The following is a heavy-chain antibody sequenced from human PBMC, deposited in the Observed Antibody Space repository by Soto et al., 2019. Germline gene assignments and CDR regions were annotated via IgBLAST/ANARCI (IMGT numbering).Heavy chain of an antibody. J-gene: IGHJ6*02. CDR3: ARDPGKEWLLDKGMDV. CDR1: GFTFSSYS. D-gene: IGHD6-19*01. CDR2: ISSSSSTI. Sequence: EVQLVESGGGLVQPGGSLRLSCAASGFTFSSYSMNWVRQAPGKGLEWVSYISSSSSTIYYADSVKGRFTISRDNAKNSLYLEMNSLRDEDTAVYYCARDPGKEWLLDKGMDVWGQGTTVTVSS. V-gene: IGHV3-48*02.